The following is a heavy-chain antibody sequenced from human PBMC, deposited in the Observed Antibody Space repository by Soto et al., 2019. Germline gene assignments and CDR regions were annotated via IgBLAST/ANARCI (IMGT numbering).Heavy chain of an antibody. J-gene: IGHJ3*02. Sequence: QVQLQESGPGLVKPSQTLSLTCTVSGGSISSGGYYWSWIRQHPGKGLEWIGYIYYGGSTYYNPSLKSRVTISVDTSKNQFSLKLSSVTAADTAVYYCAREVRQYDSSGEHLAFDIWGQGTMVTVSS. V-gene: IGHV4-31*03. D-gene: IGHD3-22*01. CDR1: GGSISSGGYY. CDR3: AREVRQYDSSGEHLAFDI. CDR2: IYYGGST.